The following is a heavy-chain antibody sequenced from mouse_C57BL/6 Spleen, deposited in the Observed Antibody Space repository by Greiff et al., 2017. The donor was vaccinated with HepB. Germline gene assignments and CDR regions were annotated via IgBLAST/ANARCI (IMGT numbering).Heavy chain of an antibody. CDR3: AREGLRYPLAY. Sequence: EVKLVESGGGLVKPGGSLKLSCAASGFTFSSYAMSWVRQTPEKRLEWVATISDGGSYTYYPDNVKGRFTISRDNAKNNLYLQMSHLKSEDTAMYYGAREGLRYPLAYWGQGTLVTVSA. J-gene: IGHJ3*01. CDR1: GFTFSSYA. D-gene: IGHD1-1*01. CDR2: ISDGGSYT. V-gene: IGHV5-4*01.